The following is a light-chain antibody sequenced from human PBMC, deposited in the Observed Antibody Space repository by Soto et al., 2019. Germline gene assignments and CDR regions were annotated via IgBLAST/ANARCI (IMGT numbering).Light chain of an antibody. J-gene: IGKJ3*01. V-gene: IGKV1-39*01. CDR3: QQSYSTPAFT. CDR2: GAS. CDR1: QSISSF. Sequence: DIQMTESPSSLSASVGDRVSITCRASQSISSFLNWYQQKPGKAPQLLIYGASNLRGGVPSRFSGSGSGTEFTLTISSLQPEDFATYYCQQSYSTPAFTFGPGTKMEVK.